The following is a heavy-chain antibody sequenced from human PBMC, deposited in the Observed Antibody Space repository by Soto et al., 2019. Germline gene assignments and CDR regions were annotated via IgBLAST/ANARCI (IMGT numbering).Heavy chain of an antibody. CDR1: GFTFSSYA. J-gene: IGHJ4*02. Sequence: GGSPRLSCAASGFTFSSYAMSWVRQAPGKGLEWVSAISGSGGSTYYADSVKGRFTISRDNSKNTLYLQMNSLRAEDTAVYYCAKKDCSGGSCYFFDYWGQGTLVTVSS. CDR3: AKKDCSGGSCYFFDY. CDR2: ISGSGGST. V-gene: IGHV3-23*01. D-gene: IGHD2-15*01.